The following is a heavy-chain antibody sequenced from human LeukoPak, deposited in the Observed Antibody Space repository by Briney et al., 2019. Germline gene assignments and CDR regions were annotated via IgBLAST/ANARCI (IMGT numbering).Heavy chain of an antibody. CDR1: GGSISRDPYY. CDR2: IFDSGTT. Sequence: SETLSLTCTVSGGSISRDPYYWTWLRLSPGKGLEWLGHIFDSGTTYYNPSLKSRLSISLDTSKNQFSLKLTSVTAADTAVYYCARDPQRSYYYDSSGFEGDYWGQGTLVTVSS. CDR3: ARDPQRSYYYDSSGFEGDY. V-gene: IGHV4-30-4*01. D-gene: IGHD3-22*01. J-gene: IGHJ4*02.